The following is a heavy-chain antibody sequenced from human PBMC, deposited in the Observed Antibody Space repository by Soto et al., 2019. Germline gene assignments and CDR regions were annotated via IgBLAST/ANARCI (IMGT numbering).Heavy chain of an antibody. Sequence: GGSLRLSCAASGFTFSSYAMHWVRQAPGKGLEWVAVISYDGSNKYYADSVKGRFTISRDNSKNTLFLQMNSLRGDDTAVYYCAQDALRGYSYGRSGMDVWGQGTTVTVSS. D-gene: IGHD5-18*01. CDR1: GFTFSSYA. V-gene: IGHV3-30-3*02. CDR2: ISYDGSNK. J-gene: IGHJ6*02. CDR3: AQDALRGYSYGRSGMDV.